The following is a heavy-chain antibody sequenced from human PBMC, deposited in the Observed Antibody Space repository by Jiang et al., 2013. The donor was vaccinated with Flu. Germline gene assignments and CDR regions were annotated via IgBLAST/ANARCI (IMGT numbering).Heavy chain of an antibody. Sequence: LVQPGGSLRLSCAASGFTFSSHWMNWVRQAPGKGLEWVANIKQDGGENHYVDSVKGRFTISRDNANNSLYLQMNSLRAEDTAVYFCARVTRPNIYYYYYYGMDVWGQGTTVTVSS. D-gene: IGHD6-6*01. CDR2: IKQDGGEN. V-gene: IGHV3-7*03. CDR3: ARVTRPNIYYYYYYGMDV. CDR1: GFTFSSHW. J-gene: IGHJ6*02.